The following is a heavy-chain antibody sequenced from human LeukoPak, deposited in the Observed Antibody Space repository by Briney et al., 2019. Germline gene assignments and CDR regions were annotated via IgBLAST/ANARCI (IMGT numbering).Heavy chain of an antibody. CDR1: GFTFSSCG. J-gene: IGHJ4*02. D-gene: IGHD6-13*01. Sequence: GGSLRLSCAASGFTFSSCGMHWVRQAPGKGLEWVAVISYDGSNKYYADSVKGRFTISRDNSKNTLYLQMNSLRAEDTAVYYCAKVGAAAGEFDYWGQGTLVTVSS. CDR3: AKVGAAAGEFDY. CDR2: ISYDGSNK. V-gene: IGHV3-30*18.